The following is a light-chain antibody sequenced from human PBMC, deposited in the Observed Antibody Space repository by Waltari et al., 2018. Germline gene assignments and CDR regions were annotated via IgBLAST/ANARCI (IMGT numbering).Light chain of an antibody. J-gene: IGKJ2*01. CDR2: ASS. V-gene: IGKV1-NL1*01. CDR1: KGISNY. Sequence: DIQMTQYPSSLSASVGDRVTITCRASKGISNYLAWYKQKQGKAPKLLLDASSTLVSVFPSRSSGSASWTDYTLTISSLQPEDFATYYCEQSFSTPPYPFGQGTKLEI. CDR3: EQSFSTPPYP.